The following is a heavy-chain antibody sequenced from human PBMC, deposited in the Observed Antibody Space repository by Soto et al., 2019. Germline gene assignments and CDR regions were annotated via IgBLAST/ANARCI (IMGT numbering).Heavy chain of an antibody. V-gene: IGHV1-58*01. CDR1: GFTFSNSA. CDR2: IIVGSHNT. J-gene: IGHJ3*01. D-gene: IGHD2-15*01. CDR3: AAEFYSGGRCCSFDL. Sequence: RPSVKVSCKTSGFTFSNSAVQWVRQARGQRLEWIAWIIVGSHNTNYAQNFQGRLTVTTDASTSTAYMELTSLTSEDTAIYYCAAEFYSGGRCCSFDLWGQGTMVTVSS.